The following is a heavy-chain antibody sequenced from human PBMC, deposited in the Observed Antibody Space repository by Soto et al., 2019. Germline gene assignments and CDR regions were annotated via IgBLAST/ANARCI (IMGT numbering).Heavy chain of an antibody. CDR1: GYTFTRYG. CDR2: ISAYNGNT. Sequence: RASVKVSCKASGYTFTRYGISWVRQAPGQGLEWMGWISAYNGNTNYAQKLQGRVTMTTDTSTSTAYMELRSLRSDDTAVYYCAREDYYDSSGYYPPGDYYGMDVWGQGTTVTVSS. CDR3: AREDYYDSSGYYPPGDYYGMDV. V-gene: IGHV1-18*01. J-gene: IGHJ6*02. D-gene: IGHD3-22*01.